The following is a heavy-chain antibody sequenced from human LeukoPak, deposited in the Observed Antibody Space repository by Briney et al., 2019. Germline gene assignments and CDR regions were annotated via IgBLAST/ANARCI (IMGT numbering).Heavy chain of an antibody. J-gene: IGHJ4*02. CDR1: GGSISSYY. CDR2: IYYSGST. CDR3: ARFSLQGFDY. D-gene: IGHD4-11*01. V-gene: IGHV4-39*01. Sequence: SETLSLTCTVSGGSISSYYWSWIRQPPGKGLEWIGSIYYSGSTYYNPSLKSRVTISVDTSKNQFSLKLSSVTAADTAVYYCARFSLQGFDYWGQGTLVTVSP.